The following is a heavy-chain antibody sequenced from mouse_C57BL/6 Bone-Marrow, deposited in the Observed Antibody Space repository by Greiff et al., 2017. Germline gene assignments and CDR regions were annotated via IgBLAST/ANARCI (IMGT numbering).Heavy chain of an antibody. CDR3: ARGTTVGDWYFDV. J-gene: IGHJ1*03. CDR1: GYTFTSYW. CDR2: IHPNSGST. V-gene: IGHV1-64*01. D-gene: IGHD1-1*01. Sequence: QVQLQQPGAELVKPGASVKLSCKASGYTFTSYWMHWVKQRPGQGLEWIGMIHPNSGSTNYNEKFKSKATLTVDKSSSTAYMQLSSLTSEDSAVDYCARGTTVGDWYFDVWGTGTTVTVSA.